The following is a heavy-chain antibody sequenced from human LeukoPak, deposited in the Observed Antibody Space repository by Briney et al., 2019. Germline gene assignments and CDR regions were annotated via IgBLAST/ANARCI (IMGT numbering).Heavy chain of an antibody. D-gene: IGHD5-24*01. Sequence: APVKVSCTAFGYTFTSNYMHWVRQAPGQGPEWMGVISPSGGSTTYAQKLQGRVTLTRDMSTSTDYLELSSLRSEDTAVYYCARDNSVRDEAWWFNPWGQGTLVTVSS. CDR1: GYTFTSNY. V-gene: IGHV1-46*01. CDR2: ISPSGGST. J-gene: IGHJ5*02. CDR3: ARDNSVRDEAWWFNP.